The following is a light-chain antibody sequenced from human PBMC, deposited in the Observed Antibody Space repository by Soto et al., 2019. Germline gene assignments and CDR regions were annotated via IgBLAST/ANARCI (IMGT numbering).Light chain of an antibody. J-gene: IGLJ2*01. V-gene: IGLV1-40*01. CDR1: SSNIGAGYD. CDR3: QSYDSSLSGGV. Sequence: QSVLTQPPSVSGAPGQRVTISCTGSSSNIGAGYDVHWYQQLPGTAPKLLIYSNSNRPSGVPDRFSGSKSGTSASLAITGLQAEDGADYYCQSYDSSLSGGVFGGGTKLTVL. CDR2: SNS.